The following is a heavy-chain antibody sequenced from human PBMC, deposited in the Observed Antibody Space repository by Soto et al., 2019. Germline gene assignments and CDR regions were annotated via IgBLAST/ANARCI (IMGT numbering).Heavy chain of an antibody. CDR3: TAEVASGY. D-gene: IGHD2-21*02. J-gene: IGHJ4*02. V-gene: IGHV3-30*03. CDR2: ISRDGGTK. CDR1: GFTVSTYG. Sequence: QVQLVESGGGVVQPGRSLRLSCAVSGFTVSTYGMHWVRQAPGKGLEWVAVISRDGGTKYYADSVKGRFTISRENSRNTLFLEMNSLRGDDMAVYYCTAEVASGYWGQGTLVTVSS.